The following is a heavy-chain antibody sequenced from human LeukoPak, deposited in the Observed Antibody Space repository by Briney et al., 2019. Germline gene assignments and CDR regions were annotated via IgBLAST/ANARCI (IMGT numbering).Heavy chain of an antibody. V-gene: IGHV3-21*01. D-gene: IGHD6-19*01. CDR3: ARDAQWLVPEGYFYYMDV. J-gene: IGHJ6*03. CDR2: ISSRSTNI. Sequence: GGSLRLSCAGSGFTFSRYSMNWFRQAPGKGLERVSSISSRSTNIFYADSVKGRFTISRDNAKNSLYLQMNSLGAEDTAAYYCARDAQWLVPEGYFYYMDVWGKGTTVTVSS. CDR1: GFTFSRYS.